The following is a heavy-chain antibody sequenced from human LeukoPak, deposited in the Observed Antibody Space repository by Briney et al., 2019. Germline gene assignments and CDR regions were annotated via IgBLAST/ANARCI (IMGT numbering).Heavy chain of an antibody. V-gene: IGHV1-2*02. J-gene: IGHJ4*02. CDR2: INPNSSGT. CDR3: AREVDYYDSSDYFPLGY. Sequence: ASVKVSCKASGYTFTGHYMHWVRQAPGQGLEWMGWINPNSSGTNYAQKFQGRVTMTRDTSITTAYMELSRLKSDDTAVYYCAREVDYYDSSDYFPLGYWGRGTLVTVSS. CDR1: GYTFTGHY. D-gene: IGHD3-22*01.